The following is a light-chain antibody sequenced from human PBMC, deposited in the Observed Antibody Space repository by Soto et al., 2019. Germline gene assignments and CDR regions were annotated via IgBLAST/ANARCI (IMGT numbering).Light chain of an antibody. J-gene: IGKJ4*01. CDR3: QKYNSAPLT. V-gene: IGKV1-33*01. CDR1: QDISNY. Sequence: DIEVTQSPSSLSASVGDRVTITCQARQDISNYLNWYQQKPGKAPKLLIYDASNLETGVPSRFSGSGSGTDFTLTISSLQPEDVATYYCQKYNSAPLTFGGGTKVDIK. CDR2: DAS.